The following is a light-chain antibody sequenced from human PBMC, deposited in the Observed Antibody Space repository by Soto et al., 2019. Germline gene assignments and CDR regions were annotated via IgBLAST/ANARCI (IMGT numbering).Light chain of an antibody. V-gene: IGLV2-14*01. CDR1: SSDVGNYNY. J-gene: IGLJ1*01. Sequence: QSVLTQAASVSASPGQSITISCTGTSSDVGNYNYVSWYQQHPGEVPKLIIFNVNNRPSGVSNGFSGSKSGNTASLTISGLQAEDEADYYCSSFTSSTTYVFGTGTKVTVL. CDR3: SSFTSSTTYV. CDR2: NVN.